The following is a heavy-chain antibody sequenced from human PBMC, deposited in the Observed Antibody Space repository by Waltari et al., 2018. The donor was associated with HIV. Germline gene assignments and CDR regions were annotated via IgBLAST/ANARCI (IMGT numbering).Heavy chain of an antibody. CDR1: GCSISSSSYY. V-gene: IGHV4-39*01. D-gene: IGHD3-22*01. J-gene: IGHJ4*02. CDR2: IYYIGST. Sequence: QLQLQESGTGLVKPSETLSLTCTVSGCSISSSSYYWDWIRQHPGRGVEWIGRIYYIGSTYYNPARKSRVTMSVDTSKTQFSLKLSSVTAADTAVYYCARHQVSGRYYDSSGPDDYWGQGTLVTVSS. CDR3: ARHQVSGRYYDSSGPDDY.